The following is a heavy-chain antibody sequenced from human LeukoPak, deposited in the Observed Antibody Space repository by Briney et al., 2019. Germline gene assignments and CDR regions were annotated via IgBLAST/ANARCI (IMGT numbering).Heavy chain of an antibody. V-gene: IGHV3-48*03. J-gene: IGHJ4*02. CDR3: AKRASGSGTSLYYFDY. D-gene: IGHD3-10*01. Sequence: GGSLRLSCAASGFTFRDYEMNWVRQAPGKGLEWVSYISSSASTMHYADSVKGRFTISRDNARNSLSLQMNSLRAEDTAVYYCAKRASGSGTSLYYFDYWGQGTLVTVSS. CDR1: GFTFRDYE. CDR2: ISSSASTM.